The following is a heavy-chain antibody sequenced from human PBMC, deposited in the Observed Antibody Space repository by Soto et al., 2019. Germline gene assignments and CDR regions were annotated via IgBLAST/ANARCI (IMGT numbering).Heavy chain of an antibody. CDR1: GGSISSSSYY. V-gene: IGHV4-39*01. D-gene: IGHD1-26*01. Sequence: PSETLSLTCTVSGGSISSSSYYWGWIRQPPGKGLEWIGSIYYSGSTYYNPSLKSRVTISVDTSKNQFSLKLSSVTAADTAVYYCARNFPGATTDGIDYWGQGTLVTVSS. J-gene: IGHJ4*02. CDR3: ARNFPGATTDGIDY. CDR2: IYYSGST.